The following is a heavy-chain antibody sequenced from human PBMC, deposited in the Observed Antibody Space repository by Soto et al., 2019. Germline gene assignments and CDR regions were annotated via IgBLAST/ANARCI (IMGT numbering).Heavy chain of an antibody. J-gene: IGHJ3*02. CDR1: TFTFTGYA. Sequence: GGSLRLSCAASTFTFTGYAMSWVRQAPGKGLEWVSGISSSSDNTYYADSVKGRFTISRDNSKNTLYVQMNSVRAEDTAVYYCAKDLTYGATPGGSLDIWGQGTKVTVSS. V-gene: IGHV3-23*01. CDR3: AKDLTYGATPGGSLDI. CDR2: ISSSSDNT. D-gene: IGHD2-15*01.